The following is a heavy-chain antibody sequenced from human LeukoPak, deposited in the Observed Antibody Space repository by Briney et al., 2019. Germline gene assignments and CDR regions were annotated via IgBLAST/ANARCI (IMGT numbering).Heavy chain of an antibody. V-gene: IGHV1-2*02. D-gene: IGHD2-2*02. CDR2: INPNSGGT. Sequence: GASVKVSCKASGYTFTGYYMHWVRQAPGQGLEWMGWINPNSGGTNYAQKFQGRVTMTRDTSISTAYMELSRLRSDDTAVYYCARADMGVPAAIRSVVDYWGQGTLVTVSS. CDR3: ARADMGVPAAIRSVVDY. CDR1: GYTFTGYY. J-gene: IGHJ4*02.